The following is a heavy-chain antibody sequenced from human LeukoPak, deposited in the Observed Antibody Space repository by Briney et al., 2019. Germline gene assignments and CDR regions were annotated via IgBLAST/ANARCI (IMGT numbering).Heavy chain of an antibody. Sequence: GRSLRLSCAASGFTFSSYAMHWVRQAPGKGLEWVAVISYDGSNKYYADSVKGRFTISRDNSKNTLYLQMNSLRAEDTAVYYCARAPGYDILTGYRYYYYGMDVWGQGTTVTVSS. CDR1: GFTFSSYA. D-gene: IGHD3-9*01. V-gene: IGHV3-30*04. CDR3: ARAPGYDILTGYRYYYYGMDV. CDR2: ISYDGSNK. J-gene: IGHJ6*02.